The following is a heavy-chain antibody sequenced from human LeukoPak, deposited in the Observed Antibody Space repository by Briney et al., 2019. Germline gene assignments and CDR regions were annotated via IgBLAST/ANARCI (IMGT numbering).Heavy chain of an antibody. Sequence: PGGSLRLSCVASGSTFTSYWMHWVRQAPGKGLVWVSRINSDGSSTNYADSVKGRFTISRDNAKNTLYLQMNSLRAEDTAVYYCAMEPYYYDSSGYYYWGQGTLVTVSS. J-gene: IGHJ4*02. CDR2: INSDGSST. V-gene: IGHV3-74*01. CDR1: GSTFTSYW. CDR3: AMEPYYYDSSGYYY. D-gene: IGHD3-22*01.